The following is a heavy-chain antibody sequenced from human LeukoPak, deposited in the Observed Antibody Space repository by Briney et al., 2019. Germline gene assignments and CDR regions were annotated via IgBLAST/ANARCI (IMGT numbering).Heavy chain of an antibody. V-gene: IGHV1-3*01. J-gene: IGHJ4*02. D-gene: IGHD3-10*01. CDR1: GYTFTSYA. CDR3: ARSLLLWFGELPITPGDY. CDR2: INAGNGNT. Sequence: GASVKVSCKASGYTFTSYAMHWVRQAPGQRLEWMGWINAGNGNTKYSQKFQGRVTITRDTSASTAYMELSSLRSEDTAVYYCARSLLLWFGELPITPGDYWGQGTLVTVSS.